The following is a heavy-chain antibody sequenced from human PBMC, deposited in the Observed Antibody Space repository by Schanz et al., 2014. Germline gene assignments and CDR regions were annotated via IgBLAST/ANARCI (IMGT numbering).Heavy chain of an antibody. CDR1: GGSISSGTYS. CDR3: ARGGGPSHYDHVWGNFRYTHFDY. J-gene: IGHJ4*02. V-gene: IGHV4-30-2*01. D-gene: IGHD3-16*02. Sequence: QLQLQESGSGLVKPSQTLSLTCAVSGGSISSGTYSWSWIRQPPGKGLEWIGYIYHTGTTYYSPSLRSRVTIPKDRSKNQFSLTLNPLTAADTAVYYCARGGGPSHYDHVWGNFRYTHFDYWGQGTLVTVSS. CDR2: IYHTGTT.